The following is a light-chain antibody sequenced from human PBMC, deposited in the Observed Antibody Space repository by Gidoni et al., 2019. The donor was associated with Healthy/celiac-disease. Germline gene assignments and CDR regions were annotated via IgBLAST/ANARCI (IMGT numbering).Light chain of an antibody. Sequence: YELTDPSPAFVSPGQTASITCSGDKLGDKYDYWYQQKPGQSPVFVIYPDSQRRSGVPERFSGSGSRDTATLTVGGTQAVDEADCYCQAWGGSTAVFGGGTKLTVL. CDR3: QAWGGSTAV. CDR2: PDS. V-gene: IGLV3-1*01. J-gene: IGLJ3*02. CDR1: KLGDKY.